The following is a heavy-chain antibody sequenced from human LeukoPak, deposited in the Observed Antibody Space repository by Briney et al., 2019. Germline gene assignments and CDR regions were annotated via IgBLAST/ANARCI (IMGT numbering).Heavy chain of an antibody. V-gene: IGHV4-59*01. CDR3: ARGGNTGLHWVGP. CDR2: IHHGGST. Sequence: SETLSLTCTVSGDSISSYYWSWIRQPPGKGLEWIGYIHHGGSTNSNPSLKSRVTISIDTSKSQFSLQLTSVTAADTAVYYCARGGNTGLHWVGPWGQGTLVTVSS. D-gene: IGHD1/OR15-1a*01. CDR1: GDSISSYY. J-gene: IGHJ5*01.